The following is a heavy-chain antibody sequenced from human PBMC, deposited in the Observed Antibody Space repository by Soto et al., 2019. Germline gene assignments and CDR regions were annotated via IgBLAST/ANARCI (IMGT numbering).Heavy chain of an antibody. Sequence: GGSLRLSCVASGFSFISYSMHWVRQAPGKGLEWVAVISNDGNFEYYADSVKGRFTISRDNAKNSLYLQMNSLRDEDTAVYYCAREGGNLNWFDPWGQGTLVTVSS. CDR1: GFSFISYS. J-gene: IGHJ5*02. V-gene: IGHV3-30*03. CDR2: ISNDGNFE. CDR3: AREGGNLNWFDP. D-gene: IGHD1-26*01.